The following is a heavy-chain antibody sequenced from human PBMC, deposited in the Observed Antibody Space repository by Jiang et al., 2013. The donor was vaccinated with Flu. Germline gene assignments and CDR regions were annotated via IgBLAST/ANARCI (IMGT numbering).Heavy chain of an antibody. J-gene: IGHJ3*01. CDR3: ARSVPAAPFNGALDF. D-gene: IGHD2-8*01. Sequence: KPTQTLTLTCTFSGFSLTTIGLGVDWVRQPPGKALEWLAFIHWDDDKRYSPSLEGRLTITKDTSRNQVVLTIANMDPVDTATYYCARSVPAAPFNGALDFWGPGTLVTVSS. V-gene: IGHV2-5*02. CDR2: IHWDDDK. CDR1: GFSLTTIGLG.